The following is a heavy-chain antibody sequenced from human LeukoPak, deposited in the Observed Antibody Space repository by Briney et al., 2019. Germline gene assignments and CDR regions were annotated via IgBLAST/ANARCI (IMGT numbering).Heavy chain of an antibody. J-gene: IGHJ6*03. D-gene: IGHD2-15*01. CDR2: ISSNGGST. CDR3: ARKARYCSGGSCYSGSYYYYYYMDV. V-gene: IGHV3-64*01. CDR1: GFTFSSYA. Sequence: GGSLRLSCAASGFTFSSYAMHWVRQAPGKGLEYVSAISSNGGSTYYANSVKGRFTISRYNSKNTLYLQMGSLRAEDMALYYCARKARYCSGGSCYSGSYYYYYYMDVWGKGTTVTVSS.